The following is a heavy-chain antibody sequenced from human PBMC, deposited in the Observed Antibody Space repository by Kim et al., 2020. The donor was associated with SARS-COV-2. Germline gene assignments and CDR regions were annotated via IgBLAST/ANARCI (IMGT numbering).Heavy chain of an antibody. V-gene: IGHV4-59*13. CDR1: GGSISSYY. J-gene: IGHJ5*02. D-gene: IGHD1-20*01. Sequence: SETLSLTCTVSGGSISSYYWSWIRQPPGKGLEWIGYIYYSGSTNYNPSLKSRVTISVDTSKNQFSLKLSSVTAADTAVYYCAREGAGITGTVVRGWFDPWGQGTLVTVSS. CDR3: AREGAGITGTVVRGWFDP. CDR2: IYYSGST.